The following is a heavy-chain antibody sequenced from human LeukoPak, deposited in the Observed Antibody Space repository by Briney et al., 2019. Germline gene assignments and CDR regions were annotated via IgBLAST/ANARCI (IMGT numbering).Heavy chain of an antibody. Sequence: PSETLSLTCTVSGGSVSSSSYYWGWIRQPPGKGLEWIGSIYYSGSTYYNPSLKSRVTISVDTSKNQFSLKLSSVTAADTAVYYCARLTGGYGGYRSVTPYWGQGTLVTVSS. CDR1: GGSVSSSSYY. J-gene: IGHJ4*02. D-gene: IGHD4-17*01. V-gene: IGHV4-39*01. CDR3: ARLTGGYGGYRSVTPY. CDR2: IYYSGST.